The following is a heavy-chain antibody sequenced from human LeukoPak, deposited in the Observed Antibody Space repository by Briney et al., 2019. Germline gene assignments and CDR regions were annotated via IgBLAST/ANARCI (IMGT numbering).Heavy chain of an antibody. Sequence: SETLSLTCTVSGGSISTYYWSWIRQPPGKGLEWIGYIYTSGITNYNPSPKSRVTLSVDTSKNEFSLKLSSMTAADTALYYCAKGGNSALQPWGHSTLVTVFS. J-gene: IGHJ1*01. D-gene: IGHD4-23*01. CDR3: AKGGNSALQP. V-gene: IGHV4-4*09. CDR2: IYTSGIT. CDR1: GGSISTYY.